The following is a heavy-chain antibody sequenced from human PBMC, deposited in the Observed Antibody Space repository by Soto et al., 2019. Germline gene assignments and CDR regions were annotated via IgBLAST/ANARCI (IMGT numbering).Heavy chain of an antibody. V-gene: IGHV1-8*01. D-gene: IGHD2-15*01. CDR2: MNPNSGST. J-gene: IGHJ4*02. Sequence: ASVKVSCNASGYTFTSLDINWVRQATGQGLEWMGWMNPNSGSTGSAQKFQGRVAMTRDTSINTAYMELSSLRSDDTAVYYCARGRGYSDAIDYWGQGTMVTVSS. CDR1: GYTFTSLD. CDR3: ARGRGYSDAIDY.